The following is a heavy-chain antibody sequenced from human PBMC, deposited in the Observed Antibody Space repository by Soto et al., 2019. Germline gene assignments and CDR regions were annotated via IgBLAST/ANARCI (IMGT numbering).Heavy chain of an antibody. J-gene: IGHJ4*02. V-gene: IGHV3-7*01. Sequence: GGSLRLSCAASGFTFSSYWMTWVRQAPGKGLEWVANIKQDGSEKYYVDSVKGRFTISRDNAKNSLSLQMNSLRAEDTAVYYCAREGSSLAELGYCSGGSCPNDYWGQGTLVTVSS. CDR2: IKQDGSEK. D-gene: IGHD2-15*01. CDR3: AREGSSLAELGYCSGGSCPNDY. CDR1: GFTFSSYW.